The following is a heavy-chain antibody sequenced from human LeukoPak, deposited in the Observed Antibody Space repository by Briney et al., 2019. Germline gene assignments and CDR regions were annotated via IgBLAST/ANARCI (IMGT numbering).Heavy chain of an antibody. V-gene: IGHV1-69*05. CDR3: AREIPQAEYSSSAPVMDV. CDR1: GGTFSSYA. Sequence: GASVKVSCKASGGTFSSYAISWVRQAPGQGLEWMGGIIPIFGTANYAQKFQGRVTITTDESTSTAYMELSSLRSEDTAVYYCAREIPQAEYSSSAPVMDVWGKGTTVTVSS. D-gene: IGHD6-6*01. CDR2: IIPIFGTA. J-gene: IGHJ6*03.